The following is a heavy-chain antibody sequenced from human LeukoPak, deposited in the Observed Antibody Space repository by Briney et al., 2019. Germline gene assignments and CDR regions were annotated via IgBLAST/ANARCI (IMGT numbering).Heavy chain of an antibody. CDR3: ARHLTSGWYEFDY. Sequence: SETLSLTCTVSGGSIGSSSYYWGWIRQPPGKGLEWIGSIYYSGSTYYNPSLKSRVTISVDTSKNQFSLKLSSVTAADTAVYYGARHLTSGWYEFDYWGQGTLVTVSS. D-gene: IGHD6-19*01. V-gene: IGHV4-39*01. J-gene: IGHJ4*02. CDR2: IYYSGST. CDR1: GGSIGSSSYY.